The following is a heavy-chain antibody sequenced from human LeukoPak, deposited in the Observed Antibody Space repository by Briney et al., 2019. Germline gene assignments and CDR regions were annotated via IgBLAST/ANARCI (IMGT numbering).Heavy chain of an antibody. J-gene: IGHJ5*02. D-gene: IGHD2-21*02. CDR3: VRDSPKTAGTYNWFDT. V-gene: IGHV3-20*04. CDR1: GFTFDDYG. Sequence: GGSLRLSCAASGFTFDDYGMDWVRQAPGKGLELVSGIVWNGGSTNYADSVKGRFTISRDNAKNSLYLQMNSLRVEDTAFYYCVRDSPKTAGTYNWFDTWGRGTLVTVSS. CDR2: IVWNGGST.